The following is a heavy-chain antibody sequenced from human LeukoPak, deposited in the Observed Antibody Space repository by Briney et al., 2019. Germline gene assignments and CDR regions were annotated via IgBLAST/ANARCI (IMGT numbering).Heavy chain of an antibody. CDR2: INRDGSTT. CDR1: GFTFSSYG. D-gene: IGHD6-6*01. CDR3: ARDLSGSSSSAY. J-gene: IGHJ4*02. V-gene: IGHV3-74*01. Sequence: GGSLRLSCAASGFTFSSYGMPWVRQVPGKGLVWVSRINRDGSTTSYADSVKGRFTISRDNAKNTLYLQMNSLRAEDTALYYCARDLSGSSSSAYWGQGTLVTVSS.